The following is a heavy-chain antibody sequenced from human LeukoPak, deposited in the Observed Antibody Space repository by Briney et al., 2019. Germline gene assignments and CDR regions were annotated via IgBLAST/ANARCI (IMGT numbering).Heavy chain of an antibody. J-gene: IGHJ4*02. CDR2: INNGRT. CDR1: GFTYSSYS. V-gene: IGHV3-23*01. CDR3: AKEQVYGDGCKMCLDY. Sequence: GGSLRLSCAASGFTYSSYSLSWVRQAPGKGLEWVSAINNGRTYYADSVKGRFTISRDNSKNTLYLQMDSLRAVDTAVYYCAKEQVYGDGCKMCLDYWGQGTLVTVSS. D-gene: IGHD4-17*01.